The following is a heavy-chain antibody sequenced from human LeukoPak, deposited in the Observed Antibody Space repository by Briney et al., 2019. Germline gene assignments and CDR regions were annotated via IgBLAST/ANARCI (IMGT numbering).Heavy chain of an antibody. CDR2: INHSGST. J-gene: IGHJ4*02. Sequence: PSETLSLTCAVYGGSFSGYYWSWIRQPPGKGLEWIGEINHSGSTNYNPSLESRVTIFSDASTNKSPLKLSYVPGAATAVYFCASVREGHSGYDYDFDYWGQGTLVTVSS. CDR1: GGSFSGYY. V-gene: IGHV4-34*01. CDR3: ASVREGHSGYDYDFDY. D-gene: IGHD5-12*01.